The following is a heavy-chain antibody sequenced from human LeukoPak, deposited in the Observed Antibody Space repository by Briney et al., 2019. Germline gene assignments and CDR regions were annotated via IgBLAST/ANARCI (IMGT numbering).Heavy chain of an antibody. CDR1: GFTFSSYW. V-gene: IGHV3-7*01. J-gene: IGHJ5*01. CDR2: IKQDGSEK. D-gene: IGHD5-12*01. CDR3: ARHLVEGYTRKWFDS. Sequence: GGSLRLSCAASGFTFSSYWMSWVRQAPGKGLEWVANIKQDGSEKYYVGSVKGRFTISRDNAKNSLSLQMNSLRAEDTAVYYCARHLVEGYTRKWFDSWGQGTLVTVSS.